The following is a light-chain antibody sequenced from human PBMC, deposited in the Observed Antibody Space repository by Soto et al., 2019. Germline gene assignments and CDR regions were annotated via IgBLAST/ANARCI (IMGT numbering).Light chain of an antibody. CDR2: DVS. CDR1: QSVSNNY. J-gene: IGKJ4*01. Sequence: EIVLTQSPGTLSLSPGERATLSCRASQSVSNNYLAWFQQKPGQAPRLLLYDVSTRATGFPDRFSGGGSGTDFTLTISRLEPEDFAVYYCQQFSSYPLTFGGGTKVDI. V-gene: IGKV3-20*01. CDR3: QQFSSYPLT.